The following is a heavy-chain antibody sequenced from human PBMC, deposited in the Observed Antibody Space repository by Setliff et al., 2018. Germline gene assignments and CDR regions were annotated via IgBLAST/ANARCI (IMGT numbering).Heavy chain of an antibody. Sequence: ASVKVSCKTSGYIFTNYYIHWLRQAPGQGLEWMGWINANTGGTREVQKFQGRVTMTRDTSIDTAYMEVNRLTYDDTAVYYCARVGGYASAWHGIEAFDIWGQGTKVTVSS. J-gene: IGHJ3*02. CDR2: INANTGGT. CDR1: GYIFTNYY. V-gene: IGHV1-2*02. CDR3: ARVGGYASAWHGIEAFDI. D-gene: IGHD6-19*01.